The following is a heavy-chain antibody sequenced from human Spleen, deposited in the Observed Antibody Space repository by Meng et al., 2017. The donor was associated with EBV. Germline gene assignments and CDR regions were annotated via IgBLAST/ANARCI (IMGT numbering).Heavy chain of an antibody. D-gene: IGHD6-13*01. Sequence: QVQLVQSGAEVXXXXXXVKXSXXXSGGTXRTYAISWVRQAPGQGLEWMGGIIPFFGEATYAQKFQGRVTIIADESTNTAYMELSSLRSDDTAVYYCARDRAAAGAAISLSHASWFDPWGQGTLVTVSS. CDR1: GGTXRTYA. CDR3: ARDRAAAGAAISLSHASWFDP. V-gene: IGHV1-69*01. J-gene: IGHJ5*02. CDR2: IIPFFGEA.